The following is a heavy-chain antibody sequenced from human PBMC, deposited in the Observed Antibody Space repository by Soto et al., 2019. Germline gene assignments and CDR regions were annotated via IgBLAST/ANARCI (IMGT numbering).Heavy chain of an antibody. J-gene: IGHJ6*02. CDR2: INHSGST. D-gene: IGHD2-2*01. V-gene: IGHV4-34*01. CDR3: ARGVVVALYYYGMDV. CDR1: VGSFSGYY. Sequence: LSLTCAVYVGSFSGYYWSWIGQPPGKGLEWIGEINHSGSTNYNPSLKSRVTISVDTSKNQFSLKLSSVTAADTAVYYCARGVVVALYYYGMDVWGQGTTVTVSS.